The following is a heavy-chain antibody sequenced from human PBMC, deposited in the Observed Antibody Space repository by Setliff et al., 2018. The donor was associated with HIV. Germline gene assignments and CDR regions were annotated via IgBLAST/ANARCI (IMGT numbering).Heavy chain of an antibody. CDR2: INPLFGKA. J-gene: IGHJ5*01. Sequence: SVKVSCKASGGTFSTYALSWVRQAPGQGLEWMGGINPLFGKAKYAQRFQGRVTITAEESTDTAYIELIAVRSEDTAIYYCAYSSGFYHFDSWGQGTLVTVSS. CDR1: GGTFSTYA. V-gene: IGHV1-69*13. D-gene: IGHD6-25*01. CDR3: AYSSGFYHFDS.